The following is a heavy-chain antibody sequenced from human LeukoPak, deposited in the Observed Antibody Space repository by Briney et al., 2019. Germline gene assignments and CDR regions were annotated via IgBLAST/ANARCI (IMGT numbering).Heavy chain of an antibody. Sequence: ASVKVSCKASVDTFTGCFFHWVRQAPGQGLEWMGWISPDSGDTSYAQKFQDRVTLTKDTSISTAYMELRALTSDDTAIYYCARVVLGSSLFDPWGQGTLVTVSS. CDR1: VDTFTGCF. D-gene: IGHD6-6*01. V-gene: IGHV1-2*02. J-gene: IGHJ5*02. CDR2: ISPDSGDT. CDR3: ARVVLGSSLFDP.